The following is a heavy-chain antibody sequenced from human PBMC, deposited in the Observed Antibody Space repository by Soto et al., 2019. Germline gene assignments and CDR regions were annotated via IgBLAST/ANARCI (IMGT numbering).Heavy chain of an antibody. Sequence: EVQLVESGGGFVEPGGSLRLSCAASGFTFSNAWMHWVRQGSGKGLEWVGRIRSNADGGTIDYAAPVKGRFIISRDGSKNKLFLQMSSLKSEDTAVYYCALNYDSRIVRAFDVWGQGTMVTVSS. J-gene: IGHJ3*01. CDR3: ALNYDSRIVRAFDV. D-gene: IGHD3-22*01. CDR2: IRSNADGGTI. CDR1: GFTFSNAW. V-gene: IGHV3-15*01.